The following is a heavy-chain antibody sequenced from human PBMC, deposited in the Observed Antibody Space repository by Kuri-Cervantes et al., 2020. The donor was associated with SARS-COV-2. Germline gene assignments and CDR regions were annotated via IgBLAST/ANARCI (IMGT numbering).Heavy chain of an antibody. D-gene: IGHD5-12*01. CDR1: GGTFTTYG. CDR2: IIPFFGTP. J-gene: IGHJ6*03. Sequence: SVKVSCKASGGTFTTYGFTWVRQAPGQGLEWMGGIIPFFGTPNYAQKFEGRVTITADESTSTAYMELSSLRSEDTAVYYCARVCGGYDFDYYYYYMDVWGKGTTVTVSS. V-gene: IGHV1-69*13. CDR3: ARVCGGYDFDYYYYYMDV.